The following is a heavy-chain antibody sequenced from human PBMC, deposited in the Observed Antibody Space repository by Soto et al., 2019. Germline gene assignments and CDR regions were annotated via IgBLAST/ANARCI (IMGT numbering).Heavy chain of an antibody. CDR2: IYSGGST. CDR1: GITVSSNY. CDR3: ARDTIRDVYNFLGWYIHL. J-gene: IGHJ2*01. D-gene: IGHD1-1*01. Sequence: GGSLRLSCAASGITVSSNYMSWVRQAPGRGLEWVSVIYSGGSTNYADSVKGRFTISRDNSKNTLYLQMNSLRAEDTAVYYCARDTIRDVYNFLGWYIHLWGRGILVTVSS. V-gene: IGHV3-53*01.